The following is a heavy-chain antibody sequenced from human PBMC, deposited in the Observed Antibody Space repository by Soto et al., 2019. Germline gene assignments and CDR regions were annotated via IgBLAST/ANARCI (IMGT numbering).Heavy chain of an antibody. V-gene: IGHV1-8*01. CDR1: GYTFTSYD. J-gene: IGHJ5*02. Sequence: ASVKVSCKASGYTFTSYDINWVLQATGQGLEWMGWMNPNSGNTGYAQKLQGRVTMTTDTSTSTAYMELRSLRSDDTAVYYCARDRYCSGGSCSNWFDPWGQGTLVTVSS. CDR3: ARDRYCSGGSCSNWFDP. CDR2: MNPNSGNT. D-gene: IGHD2-15*01.